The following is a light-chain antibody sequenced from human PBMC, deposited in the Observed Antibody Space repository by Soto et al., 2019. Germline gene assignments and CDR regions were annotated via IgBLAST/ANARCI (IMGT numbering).Light chain of an antibody. CDR2: GAS. V-gene: IGKV3-20*01. Sequence: EIVLTQSPGTLSLSPGERATRSCRASESVSSVYLAWYQHKPGQAPRLLIFGASSRPTVSPDRFSGSGSGTDFTLTISRLEPEDFAVYYCQHYGGSFTFGQGTRLEIK. J-gene: IGKJ5*01. CDR3: QHYGGSFT. CDR1: ESVSSVY.